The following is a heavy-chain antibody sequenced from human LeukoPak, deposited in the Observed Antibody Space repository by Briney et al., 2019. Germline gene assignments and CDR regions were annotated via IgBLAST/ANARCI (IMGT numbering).Heavy chain of an antibody. CDR2: IIPILGIA. J-gene: IGHJ6*02. CDR3: ARDDCSGGSCYFHYYYGMDV. D-gene: IGHD2-15*01. CDR1: GGTFSSYA. Sequence: GASVKVSCKASGGTFSSYAISWVRQAPGQGLEWMGRIIPILGIANYAQKFQGRVTITADKSTSTAYMELSSLRSEDTAVYYCARDDCSGGSCYFHYYYGMDVWGQGTTVTVSS. V-gene: IGHV1-69*04.